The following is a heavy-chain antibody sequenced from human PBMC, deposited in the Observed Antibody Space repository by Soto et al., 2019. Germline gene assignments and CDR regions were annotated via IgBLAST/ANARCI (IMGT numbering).Heavy chain of an antibody. CDR3: ARTSVGDSSSWYQANYYGMDV. CDR1: GGSISSYY. Sequence: PSETLSLTCTVSGGSISSYYWSWIRQTPGKGLEWIGYIYYSGSTNYNPSLKSRVTISVDTSKNQFSLKLSSVTAADTAVYYCARTSVGDSSSWYQANYYGMDVWGQGTTVTVSS. J-gene: IGHJ6*02. V-gene: IGHV4-59*01. CDR2: IYYSGST. D-gene: IGHD6-13*01.